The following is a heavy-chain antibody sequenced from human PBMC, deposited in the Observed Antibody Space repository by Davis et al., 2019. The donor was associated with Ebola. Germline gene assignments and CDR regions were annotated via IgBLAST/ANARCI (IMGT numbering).Heavy chain of an antibody. V-gene: IGHV3-23*01. CDR3: VKDTSNIWFDV. J-gene: IGHJ3*01. CDR2: LGTSADT. D-gene: IGHD2/OR15-2a*01. CDR1: GFTFSSYW. Sequence: GESLKISCAASGFTFSSYWMSWVRQAPGKGLEWVSTLGTSADTYYADSVKGRFTISRDNSKNTLHLQMNSLRVEDTAMYYCVKDTSNIWFDVWGQGTLVTVSA.